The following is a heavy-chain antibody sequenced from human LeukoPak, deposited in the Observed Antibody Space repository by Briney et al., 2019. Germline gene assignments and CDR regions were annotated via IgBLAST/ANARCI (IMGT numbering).Heavy chain of an antibody. CDR2: IYYSGST. Sequence: SETLSLTCTVSGGSISSYYWSWIRQPPGKGLEWIGYIYYSGSTNYNPSLKSRVTISVDPSKNQFSLKLSFVTAADTAVYYCARVHCSGGSCQPFVDYWGQGTLVTVSS. CDR1: GGSISSYY. D-gene: IGHD2-15*01. CDR3: ARVHCSGGSCQPFVDY. V-gene: IGHV4-59*01. J-gene: IGHJ4*02.